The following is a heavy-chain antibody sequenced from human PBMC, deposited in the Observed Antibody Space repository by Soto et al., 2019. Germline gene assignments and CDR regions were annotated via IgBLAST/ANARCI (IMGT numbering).Heavy chain of an antibody. V-gene: IGHV1-18*01. CDR3: ARDIVVVVAASRWFDP. CDR2: ISAYNGNT. Sequence: ASVKVSCKASGYTFTSYDINWVRQATGQGLEWMGWISAYNGNTNYAQKLQGRVTMTTDTSTSTAYMELRSLRSDDTAVYYCARDIVVVVAASRWFDPWGQGTLVTVSS. CDR1: GYTFTSYD. J-gene: IGHJ5*02. D-gene: IGHD2-15*01.